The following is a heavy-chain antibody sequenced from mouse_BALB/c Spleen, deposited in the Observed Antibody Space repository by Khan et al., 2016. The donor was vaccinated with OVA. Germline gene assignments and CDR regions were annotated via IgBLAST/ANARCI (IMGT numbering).Heavy chain of an antibody. CDR3: ATRDGSPFTY. V-gene: IGHV14-3*02. CDR2: IDPANGDT. CDR1: GFNIKDTY. J-gene: IGHJ3*01. D-gene: IGHD1-1*02. Sequence: EVQLQQSGAELVKPGASVKLSCTASGFNIKDTYIHWVKERPEEGPEWIGRIDPANGDTKYDPKFQGKATITAVTSSNTAYLQLSSLTSEDTAVYYCATRDGSPFTYWGQGTLVTVSA.